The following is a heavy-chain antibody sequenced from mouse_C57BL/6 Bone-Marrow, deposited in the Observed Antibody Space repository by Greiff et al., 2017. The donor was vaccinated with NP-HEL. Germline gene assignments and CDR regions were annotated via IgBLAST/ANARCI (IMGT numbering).Heavy chain of an antibody. CDR1: GYTFTSYW. CDR3: ARYDYDGGAWFAY. Sequence: QVQLKQPGAELVRPGSSVKLSCKASGYTFTSYWMDWVKQRPGQGLEWIGNIYPSDSEPHYNQKFKDKDILTVDESSRPAYMQLSSLTSEDSAVYYCARYDYDGGAWFAYWGQGTLVTVSA. CDR2: IYPSDSEP. J-gene: IGHJ3*01. D-gene: IGHD2-4*01. V-gene: IGHV1-61*01.